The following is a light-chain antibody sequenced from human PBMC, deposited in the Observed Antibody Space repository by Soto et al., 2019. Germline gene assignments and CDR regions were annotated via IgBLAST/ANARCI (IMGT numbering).Light chain of an antibody. CDR2: WAS. J-gene: IGKJ3*01. CDR3: QQYYATPFT. Sequence: DIVMTQSPDSLAVSLGERATINCKSSQNVLYSSNNKNYLAWYQQKPGQPPKLLLYWASTRESGVPDRFSGSGSGTDFSLTISSLQAEDVAVYYCQQYYATPFTFGPGTKVDIK. CDR1: QNVLYSSNNKNY. V-gene: IGKV4-1*01.